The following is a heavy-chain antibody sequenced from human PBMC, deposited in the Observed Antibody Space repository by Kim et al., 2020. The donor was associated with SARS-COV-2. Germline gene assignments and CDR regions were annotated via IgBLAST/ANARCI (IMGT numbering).Heavy chain of an antibody. D-gene: IGHD5-18*01. CDR2: T. J-gene: IGHJ4*02. Sequence: THYNPPRKRRVPISVDTSKNQFSLKLSSVTAADTAVYYCAREAAMVSFDYWGQGTLVTVSS. CDR3: AREAAMVSFDY. V-gene: IGHV4-59*01.